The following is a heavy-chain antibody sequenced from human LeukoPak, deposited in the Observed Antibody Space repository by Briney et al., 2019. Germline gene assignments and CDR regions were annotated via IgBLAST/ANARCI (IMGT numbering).Heavy chain of an antibody. D-gene: IGHD3-10*01. CDR2: INPKSGGT. CDR1: GYTFTGYY. CDR3: ARVSGYYGSGSGVDY. V-gene: IGHV1-2*02. J-gene: IGHJ4*02. Sequence: GASVKVSCKASGYTFTGYYMHWVRQAPGQGLEWMGWINPKSGGTNYAQKFQGRVTMTRDTSISTAYMELSRLRSDDTAVYYCARVSGYYGSGSGVDYWGQGTLVTVSS.